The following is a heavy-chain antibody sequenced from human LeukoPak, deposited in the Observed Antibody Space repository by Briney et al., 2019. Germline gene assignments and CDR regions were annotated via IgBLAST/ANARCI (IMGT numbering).Heavy chain of an antibody. Sequence: GGSLRLSCAASGFTFSSYSMNWVRQAPGKGLEWVSSISSSSSYIYYADSVKGRFTISRDNAKNSLYLQMNSLRAEDTAVYYCARDPYCSGGGCYDLAFDIWGQGTMVTVSS. V-gene: IGHV3-21*01. D-gene: IGHD2-15*01. J-gene: IGHJ3*02. CDR2: ISSSSSYI. CDR1: GFTFSSYS. CDR3: ARDPYCSGGGCYDLAFDI.